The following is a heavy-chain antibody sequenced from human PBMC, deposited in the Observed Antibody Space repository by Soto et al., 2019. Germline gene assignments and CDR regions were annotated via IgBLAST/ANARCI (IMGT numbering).Heavy chain of an antibody. Sequence: EAQLLESGGGLVQPGGSLRLSCAASGISFSNYVMTWVRQAPGKGLEWVSGISGSGGSTFYADSVKGRFTISRDNSKNMLYVEMNSLRAEDTARYYCSNRPRYYHMAVWGQGTTVIVSS. V-gene: IGHV3-23*01. CDR3: SNRPRYYHMAV. CDR1: GISFSNYV. CDR2: ISGSGGST. J-gene: IGHJ6*02.